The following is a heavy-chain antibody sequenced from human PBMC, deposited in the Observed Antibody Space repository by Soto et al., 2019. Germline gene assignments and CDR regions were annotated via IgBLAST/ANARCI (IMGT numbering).Heavy chain of an antibody. CDR1: GVSIIDTSYY. Sequence: SETLSLTCNVSGVSIIDTSYYWGWVRQPPGKGLEWIGTIYFNGNIFYNPSLKSRLTISVDTSTNQISLRLTSVTAADTAVYYCARQGSYWGHGTLVTVSS. J-gene: IGHJ4*01. CDR3: ARQGSY. V-gene: IGHV4-39*01. CDR2: IYFNGNI.